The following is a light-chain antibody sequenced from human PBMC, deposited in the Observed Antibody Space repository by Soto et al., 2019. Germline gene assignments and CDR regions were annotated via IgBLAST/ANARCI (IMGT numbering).Light chain of an antibody. J-gene: IGLJ2*01. CDR2: YDS. CDR1: NNGSKS. CDR3: QVWDSSSDHVV. V-gene: IGLV3-21*04. Sequence: SYELTQPPSVSVAPGKTARITCGGNNNGSKSVHWYQQKPGQAPVLVIYYDSDRPSGIPERFSGSNSGNTATLTISRVEAGDEADYYCQVWDSSSDHVVFGAGTKLTVL.